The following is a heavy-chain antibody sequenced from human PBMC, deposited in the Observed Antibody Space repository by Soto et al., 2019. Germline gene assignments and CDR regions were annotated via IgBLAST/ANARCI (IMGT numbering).Heavy chain of an antibody. Sequence: QVQLQESGPGLVEPSGTLSLTCVVSGGSMSSSNWWSWVRQPPGKGLEWIGEIYYSGSTKFNPSLRSRVNESIDKYKALLPLNFSYVTAADTPVYYGDSFPRNWMPPSPVNWGQGTLLTVSS. CDR1: GGSMSSSNW. V-gene: IGHV4-4*02. CDR3: DSFPRNWMPPSPVN. J-gene: IGHJ4*02. D-gene: IGHD1-1*01. CDR2: IYYSGST.